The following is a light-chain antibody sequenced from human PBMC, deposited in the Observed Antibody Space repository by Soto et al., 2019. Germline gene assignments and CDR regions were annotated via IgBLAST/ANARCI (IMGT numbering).Light chain of an antibody. J-gene: IGKJ4*01. CDR1: QGIGDT. CDR3: QPYNNWPLT. V-gene: IGKV3-15*01. Sequence: EFGMRQSPATLSVSPGEGDTLSCRASQGIGDTLAWYQHKPGQTPRLLIYDTSTRATGVPTRFSGSRSGAEFTLTINSLQSEDFAVYYCQPYNNWPLTFGGGTKVDIK. CDR2: DTS.